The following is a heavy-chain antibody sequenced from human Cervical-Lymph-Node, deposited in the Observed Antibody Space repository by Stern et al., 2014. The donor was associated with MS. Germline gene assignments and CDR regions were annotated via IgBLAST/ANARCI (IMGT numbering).Heavy chain of an antibody. CDR3: ARDAEELAYDY. D-gene: IGHD1-7*01. Sequence: EVHLVESGGGLVQPGGSLRLSCAASGFTFSAYGMNWVRQAPGKGLEWVSFISSSGTTIFYADSLKGRFTISRDNARNSLYLQMSSLGVEDTAVYYCARDAEELAYDYWGQGTLVTVSS. J-gene: IGHJ4*02. V-gene: IGHV3-48*01. CDR1: GFTFSAYG. CDR2: ISSSGTTI.